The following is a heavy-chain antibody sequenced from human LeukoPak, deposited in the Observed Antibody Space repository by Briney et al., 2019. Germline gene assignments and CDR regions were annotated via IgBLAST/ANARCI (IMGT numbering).Heavy chain of an antibody. CDR2: ISSSSSYI. V-gene: IGHV3-21*01. J-gene: IGHJ4*02. CDR1: GFTFSNYW. D-gene: IGHD6-13*01. CDR3: ARAVAAAGTGFDY. Sequence: GGSLRLSCAASGFTFSNYWMDWVRQAPGKGLEWVSSISSSSSYIYYADSVKGRFTISRDNAKNSLYLQMNSLRAEDTAVYYCARAVAAAGTGFDYWGQGTLVTVSS.